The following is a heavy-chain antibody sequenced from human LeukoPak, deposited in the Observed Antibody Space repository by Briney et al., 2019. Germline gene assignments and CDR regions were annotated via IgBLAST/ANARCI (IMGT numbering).Heavy chain of an antibody. CDR3: ARDRYYEKLLWFGEPSGFDP. CDR1: GFTFSSYA. CDR2: ISYDGSNK. Sequence: GGSLRLSCAASGFTFSSYAMHWVRQAPGKGLEWVAVISYDGSNKYYADSVKGRFTISRDNSKNTLYLQMNSLRAEDTAVYYCARDRYYEKLLWFGEPSGFDPWGQGTPVTVSS. J-gene: IGHJ5*02. V-gene: IGHV3-30*04. D-gene: IGHD3-10*01.